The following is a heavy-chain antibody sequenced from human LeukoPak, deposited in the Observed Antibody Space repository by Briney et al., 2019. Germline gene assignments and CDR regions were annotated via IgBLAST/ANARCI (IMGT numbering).Heavy chain of an antibody. CDR2: IYSGGST. CDR1: GFTVSSNY. CDR3: ARTWGDYQRWSDP. V-gene: IGHV3-53*01. J-gene: IGHJ5*02. D-gene: IGHD4-17*01. Sequence: PGGSLRLSCAASGFTVSSNYMSWVRQAPGKGLEWVSVIYSGGSTYHADSVKGRFTISRDNSKNTLYLQMHSLRAEDTAVYYCARTWGDYQRWSDPWGQGTLVTVSS.